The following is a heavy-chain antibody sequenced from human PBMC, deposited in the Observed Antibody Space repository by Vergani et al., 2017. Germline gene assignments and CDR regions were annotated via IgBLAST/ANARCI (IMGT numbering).Heavy chain of an antibody. V-gene: IGHV1-2*02. Sequence: QVQLVQSGAEVKKPGASVKVSCKASGYTFTGYYMHWVRQAPGQGLEWMGWINPNSGGTNYAQKVQGRVTMTRDTSISTAYMELSRLRSDDTAVYYCARFWATPAFDIWGQGTMVTVSS. CDR2: INPNSGGT. J-gene: IGHJ3*02. CDR1: GYTFTGYY. CDR3: ARFWATPAFDI. D-gene: IGHD2-15*01.